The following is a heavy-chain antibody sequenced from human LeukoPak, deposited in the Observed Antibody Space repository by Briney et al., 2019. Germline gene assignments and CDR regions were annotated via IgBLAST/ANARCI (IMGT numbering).Heavy chain of an antibody. Sequence: GGSLGLSCVASGFTFSSHGMHWVRQAPGKGLEWVAVIWYDGSFKYYADSVKGRFTISRDNSNSTVYLQMNSLRAEDTAVYYCARDKSTSCYYFDYWGQGTLVTLSS. J-gene: IGHJ4*02. V-gene: IGHV3-33*08. CDR1: GFTFSSHG. CDR3: ARDKSTSCYYFDY. CDR2: IWYDGSFK. D-gene: IGHD2-2*01.